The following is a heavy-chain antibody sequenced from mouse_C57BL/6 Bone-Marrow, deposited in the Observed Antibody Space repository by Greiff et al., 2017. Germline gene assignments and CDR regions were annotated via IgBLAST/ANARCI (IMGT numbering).Heavy chain of an antibody. D-gene: IGHD2-10*02. CDR2: INPSSGYN. V-gene: IGHV1-4*01. Sequence: QVQLVESGAELARPGASVKMSCKASGYTFTSYTMHWVKQRPGQGLEWIGYINPSSGYNKYNQKFKDKATLTADKSSSTVDMQLSSLTSEYSAVYYCARSVWGFAYWGQGTLVTVSA. CDR1: GYTFTSYT. J-gene: IGHJ3*01. CDR3: ARSVWGFAY.